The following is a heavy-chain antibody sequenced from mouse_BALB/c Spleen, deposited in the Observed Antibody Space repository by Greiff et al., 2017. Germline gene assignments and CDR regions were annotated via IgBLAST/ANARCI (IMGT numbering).Heavy chain of an antibody. J-gene: IGHJ1*01. V-gene: IGHV1S127*01. CDR1: GYTFTSYW. Sequence: QVQLQQSGPELVRPGASVKMSCKASGYTFTSYWMHWVKQRPGQGLEWIGMIDPSNSETRLNQKFKDKATLNVDKSSNTAYMQLSSLTSEDSAVYYCARVYYYGSSRWYFDVWGAGTTVTVSS. CDR3: ARVYYYGSSRWYFDV. CDR2: IDPSNSET. D-gene: IGHD1-1*01.